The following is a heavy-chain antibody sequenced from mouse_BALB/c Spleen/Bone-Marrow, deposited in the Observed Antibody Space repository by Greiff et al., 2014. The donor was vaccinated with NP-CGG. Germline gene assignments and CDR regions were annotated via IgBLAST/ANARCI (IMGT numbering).Heavy chain of an antibody. CDR3: ARINGYDY. V-gene: IGHV1S81*02. CDR2: IDPGTGRT. Sequence: QVQLQQSGAELVKPGASVKLSCKASGYTFTSYWMHWVKQRPGQGLEWIGGIDPGTGRTDYNKKFKSRATLTVDKSSSTAYMHLSSLTSEDSAVYYCARINGYDYWGQGTTLTVSS. CDR1: GYTFTSYW. J-gene: IGHJ2*01. D-gene: IGHD2-2*01.